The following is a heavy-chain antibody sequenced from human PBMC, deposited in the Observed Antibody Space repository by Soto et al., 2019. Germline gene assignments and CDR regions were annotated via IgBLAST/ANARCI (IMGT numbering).Heavy chain of an antibody. CDR1: GGSISSYY. Sequence: QVQLQESGPGLVKPSETLSLTCTVSGGSISSYYWSWIRQPPGKGLEWIGYIYYSGSTNYNPSLQSRVTISVDTSKNQFSLKLSSVTAADTAVYYCASAALYGSGSYYDFDYWGQGTLVTVSS. CDR2: IYYSGST. D-gene: IGHD3-10*01. CDR3: ASAALYGSGSYYDFDY. J-gene: IGHJ4*02. V-gene: IGHV4-59*01.